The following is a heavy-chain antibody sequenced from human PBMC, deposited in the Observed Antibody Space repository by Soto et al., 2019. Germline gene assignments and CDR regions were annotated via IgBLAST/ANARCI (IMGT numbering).Heavy chain of an antibody. D-gene: IGHD2-15*01. CDR2: VSGSGGST. J-gene: IGHJ4*02. Sequence: EVQLLESGGGLVQPGGSLRLSCAASGFTFSSYAMRWVRQAPGKGLEWVSAVSGSGGSTYYADSVKGRFTISRDNSKNTLYLQMNSLRSEDTAVYYCARRRPATYFDYWGQGTLVTVSS. V-gene: IGHV3-23*01. CDR3: ARRRPATYFDY. CDR1: GFTFSSYA.